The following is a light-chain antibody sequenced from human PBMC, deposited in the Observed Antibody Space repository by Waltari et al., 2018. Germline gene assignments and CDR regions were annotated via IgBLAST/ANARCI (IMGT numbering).Light chain of an antibody. CDR3: CSYADTSTYV. CDR1: SSDVGNYNY. V-gene: IGLV2-11*01. CDR2: DVY. J-gene: IGLJ1*01. Sequence: QSALTQPRSVSGSPGQSVTISCTGTSSDVGNYNYVSWYQQHPGKPPKVIIYDVYNRTSVVPYRFSGSKSRNTASLTISGLQAEDGADYYCCSYADTSTYVFGTGTQVLVL.